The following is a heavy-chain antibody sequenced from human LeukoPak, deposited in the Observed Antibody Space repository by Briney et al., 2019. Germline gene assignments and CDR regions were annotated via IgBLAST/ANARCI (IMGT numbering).Heavy chain of an antibody. J-gene: IGHJ4*02. CDR3: ASPSHVTGYSYGDLDY. Sequence: ASVKVSCKASGYTFTNYGISWVRQAPGQGLEWMGWISPYKGNANYAQKLQGRVTMTRDTSTSTVYMELSSLRSEDTAVYYCASPSHVTGYSYGDLDYWGQGTLVTVSS. CDR2: ISPYKGNA. D-gene: IGHD5-18*01. CDR1: GYTFTNYG. V-gene: IGHV1-18*01.